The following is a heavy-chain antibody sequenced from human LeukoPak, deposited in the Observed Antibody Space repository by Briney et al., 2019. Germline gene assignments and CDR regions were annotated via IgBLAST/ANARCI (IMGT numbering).Heavy chain of an antibody. CDR1: GFTFSSYW. CDR3: ARSIVVVVAATGWFDP. V-gene: IGHV3-7*01. CDR2: IKQDGREK. J-gene: IGHJ5*02. D-gene: IGHD2-15*01. Sequence: PGGSLRLSCAASGFTFSSYWMSWVRQAPGKGLEWVANIKQDGREKYYVDSVKGRFTISRDNAKNSLYLQMNSLRAEDTAVYYCARSIVVVVAATGWFDPWGQGTLVTVSS.